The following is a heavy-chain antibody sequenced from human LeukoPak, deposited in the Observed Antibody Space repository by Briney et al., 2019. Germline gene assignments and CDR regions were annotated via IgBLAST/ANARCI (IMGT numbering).Heavy chain of an antibody. D-gene: IGHD2-2*01. CDR1: GFTFDDYG. V-gene: IGHV3-20*04. CDR2: INWNGGST. Sequence: GGSLRLSCAASGFTFDDYGMSWVRHAPGKGLEWVSGINWNGGSTVYADSVKGRFTISRDNAKNSLYLQMNSLRAEDTALYYCARVGDCSSTSCHLDYWFDPWGQGTLVTVSS. CDR3: ARVGDCSSTSCHLDYWFDP. J-gene: IGHJ5*02.